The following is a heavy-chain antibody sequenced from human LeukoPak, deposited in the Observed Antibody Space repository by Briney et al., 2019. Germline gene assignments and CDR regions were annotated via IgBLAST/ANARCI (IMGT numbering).Heavy chain of an antibody. CDR1: GFTFSSYS. CDR3: ARVGYDYNWYDAFDI. Sequence: GSLRLSCAASGFTFSSYSMNWVRQAPGKGLEWVAFISHDGSNKYCADSLKGRFTISRDNSKNTLFLQMNSLRPEDTAVYCCARVGYDYNWYDAFDIWGQGTMVTVSS. V-gene: IGHV3-30*03. CDR2: ISHDGSNK. J-gene: IGHJ3*02. D-gene: IGHD1-1*01.